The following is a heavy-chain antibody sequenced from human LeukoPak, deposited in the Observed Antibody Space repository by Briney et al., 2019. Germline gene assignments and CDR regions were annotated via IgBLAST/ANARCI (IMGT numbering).Heavy chain of an antibody. CDR1: GFTFSSYA. Sequence: GGSLRLSCAASGFTFSSYAMHWVRQAPGKGLEWVAVISYDGSNKYYADSVKGRFTISRDNSKNTLYLQMNSLRAEDTAVYYCARASIAAADTGYPWNYWGQGTLVTVSS. J-gene: IGHJ4*02. CDR2: ISYDGSNK. V-gene: IGHV3-30-3*01. CDR3: ARASIAAADTGYPWNY. D-gene: IGHD6-13*01.